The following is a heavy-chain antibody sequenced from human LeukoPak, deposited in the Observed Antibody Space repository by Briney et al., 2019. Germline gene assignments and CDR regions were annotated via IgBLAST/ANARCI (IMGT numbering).Heavy chain of an antibody. CDR3: ARDGNCSGGSCYSLGWLDP. CDR2: IYYSGST. Sequence: SQTLSLTCTVSGGSISSGDYYWSWIRQPPGKGLEWIGYIYYSGSTYYNPSLKSRVTISVDTSKNQFSLKLSSVTAADTAVYYCARDGNCSGGSCYSLGWLDPWGQGTLVTVSS. J-gene: IGHJ5*02. CDR1: GGSISSGDYY. D-gene: IGHD2-15*01. V-gene: IGHV4-30-4*01.